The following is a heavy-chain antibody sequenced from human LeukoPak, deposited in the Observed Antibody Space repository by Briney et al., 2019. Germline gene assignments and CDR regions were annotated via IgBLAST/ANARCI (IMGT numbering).Heavy chain of an antibody. V-gene: IGHV4-34*01. J-gene: IGHJ4*02. CDR2: INHSGST. Sequence: SETLSLTCAVYGGSFSGYYWSWIRQPPGKGLEWIGEINHSGSTNYNPSLKSRVTISVDTSKNQFSLKLSSVTAADTAVYYCASLYDSSGYYYTYYFDYWGQGTLVTVSS. CDR3: ASLYDSSGYYYTYYFDY. D-gene: IGHD3-22*01. CDR1: GGSFSGYY.